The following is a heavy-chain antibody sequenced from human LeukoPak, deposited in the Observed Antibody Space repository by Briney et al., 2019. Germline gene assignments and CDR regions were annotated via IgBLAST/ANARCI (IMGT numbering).Heavy chain of an antibody. CDR3: AKKGDAYNWNPWYFDY. CDR1: GFPFSSYA. V-gene: IGHV3-23*01. D-gene: IGHD5-24*01. CDR2: ISGSGGST. Sequence: GGSLSLSCAASGFPFSSYAMRWVRQAPGKGLEWVSAISGSGGSTYYADSVKGRFTISRDNSKNTLYLQMNSLRAEDTAVYYCAKKGDAYNWNPWYFDYWGQGTLVTVSS. J-gene: IGHJ4*02.